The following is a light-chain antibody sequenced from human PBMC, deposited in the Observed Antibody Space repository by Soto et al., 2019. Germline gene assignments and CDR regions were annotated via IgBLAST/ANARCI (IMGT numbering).Light chain of an antibody. V-gene: IGLV2-14*01. J-gene: IGLJ3*02. CDR1: SSDVGYYNY. Sequence: QSALTQPASVSGSPGQSITISCTGSSSDVGYYNYVSWYQQHPGKVPKLMIYEVSNRPSGVSHRFSGSKSGNTASLTISGLQAEDEADYYCSSYTGSTTLVVFGGWTKLTV. CDR3: SSYTGSTTLVV. CDR2: EVS.